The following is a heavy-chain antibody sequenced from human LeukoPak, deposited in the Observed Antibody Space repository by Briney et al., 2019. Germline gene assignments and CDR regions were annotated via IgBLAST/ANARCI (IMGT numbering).Heavy chain of an antibody. D-gene: IGHD4-17*01. V-gene: IGHV3-21*01. CDR1: GFTFSSYS. J-gene: IGHJ4*02. CDR2: ISSSSSYI. CDR3: VRDMERGVTTVTSLDY. Sequence: GGSLRLSCAASGFTFSSYSMNWVRQAPGKGLEWVSSISSSSSYIYYADSVKGRFTISRDNAKNSLYLQMNSLRAEDTAVYYCVRDMERGVTTVTSLDYWGQGTLVTVSS.